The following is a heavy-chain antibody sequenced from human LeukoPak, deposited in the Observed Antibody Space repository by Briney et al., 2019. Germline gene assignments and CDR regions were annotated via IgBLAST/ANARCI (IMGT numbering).Heavy chain of an antibody. CDR1: GFTFSSYS. CDR2: ISSSSSYI. J-gene: IGHJ4*02. CDR3: AKDIDGSGSYPDY. D-gene: IGHD3-10*01. Sequence: GGSLRLSCAASGFTFSSYSMNWVRQAPGKGLEWVSSISSSSSYIYYADSVKGRFTISRDNAKNSLYLQMNSLRAEDTALYYCAKDIDGSGSYPDYWGQGTLVTVSS. V-gene: IGHV3-21*04.